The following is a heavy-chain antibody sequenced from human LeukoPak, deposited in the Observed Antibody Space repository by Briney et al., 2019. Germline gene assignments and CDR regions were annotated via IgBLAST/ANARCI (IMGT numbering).Heavy chain of an antibody. Sequence: GASVRVSCTASVYTFTSYDINWVRQAPGQGLEWMGGMNPNSGNTGYAQKFQGRVTITRNTSISTAYMELSSLRSEDTAVYYCARALPYYYDSSGYRGYYYYYMDVWGKGTTVTVSS. CDR1: VYTFTSYD. J-gene: IGHJ6*03. D-gene: IGHD3-22*01. V-gene: IGHV1-8*01. CDR3: ARALPYYYDSSGYRGYYYYYMDV. CDR2: MNPNSGNT.